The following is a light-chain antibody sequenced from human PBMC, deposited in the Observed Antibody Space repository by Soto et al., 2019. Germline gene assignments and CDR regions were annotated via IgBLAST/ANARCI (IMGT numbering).Light chain of an antibody. Sequence: EIVMTQSPATLSVSPGERATLSCRASQSVSSNLAWYQQKPGQAPRLLIYDASTRATGIPDRFSGSGSGTDFTLTISRLEPEDFAIYYCQQYGSSPYTFGQGTKVDIK. V-gene: IGKV3-20*01. CDR1: QSVSSN. J-gene: IGKJ2*01. CDR2: DAS. CDR3: QQYGSSPYT.